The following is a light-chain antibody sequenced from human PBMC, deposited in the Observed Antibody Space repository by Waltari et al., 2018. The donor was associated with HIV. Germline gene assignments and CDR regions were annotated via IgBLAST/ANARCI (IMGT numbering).Light chain of an antibody. CDR1: SGHSNYA. CDR2: VNSDGSH. Sequence: QLVLTQSPSASASLGASVKLTCTLSSGHSNYAIAWHQQQPEKGPRYLMKVNSDGSHFKGDGIPDRFSGSTPGAERYLTISSLQSEDEADYYCQTWGTGIRVFGGGTKLTVL. CDR3: QTWGTGIRV. J-gene: IGLJ2*01. V-gene: IGLV4-69*01.